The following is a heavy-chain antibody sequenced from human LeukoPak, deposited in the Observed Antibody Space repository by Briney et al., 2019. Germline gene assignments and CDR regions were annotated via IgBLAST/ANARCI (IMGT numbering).Heavy chain of an antibody. D-gene: IGHD3-3*01. J-gene: IGHJ4*02. CDR3: ARGGAQSPPYYDSWSGHFDY. Sequence: SGGSLRLSCAASGFTFSSYAKHWVRQAPGKGLEWVAVISYDGSNKYYADSVKGRFTISRDNSKNTLYLQMNSLRAEDTAVYYCARGGAQSPPYYDSWSGHFDYWGQGTLVTVSS. V-gene: IGHV3-30*04. CDR1: GFTFSSYA. CDR2: ISYDGSNK.